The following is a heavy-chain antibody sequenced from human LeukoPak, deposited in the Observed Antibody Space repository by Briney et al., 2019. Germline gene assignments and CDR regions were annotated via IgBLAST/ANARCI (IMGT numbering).Heavy chain of an antibody. CDR3: AREGPRFGEQGTLYYYYYYMDV. V-gene: IGHV4-34*01. D-gene: IGHD3-10*01. J-gene: IGHJ6*03. Sequence: PSETLSLTCAVYGGSFSGCYWSWIRQPPGKGLEWVGEINHSGSTNYNPSLKSRVTISVDTSKNQFSLKLSSVTAADTAVYYCAREGPRFGEQGTLYYYYYYMDVWGKGTTVTISS. CDR2: INHSGST. CDR1: GGSFSGCY.